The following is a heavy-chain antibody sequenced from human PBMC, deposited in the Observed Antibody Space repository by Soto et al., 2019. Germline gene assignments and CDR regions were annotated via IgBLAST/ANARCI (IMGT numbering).Heavy chain of an antibody. CDR3: ARDGYYDSGSYGMDV. CDR1: GCTFNNYG. J-gene: IGHJ6*02. V-gene: IGHV1-18*01. D-gene: IGHD3-10*01. CDR2: ISDYNGNT. Sequence: QVQLVQSGAEVKKPGASVKVSCKTSGCTFNNYGISWVRQAPGQGLEWMGWISDYNGNTNYPQKFQGRVTMTTDTSXXTVYMVLTSLRSDDTAVYYCARDGYYDSGSYGMDVWGRGTTVTVSS.